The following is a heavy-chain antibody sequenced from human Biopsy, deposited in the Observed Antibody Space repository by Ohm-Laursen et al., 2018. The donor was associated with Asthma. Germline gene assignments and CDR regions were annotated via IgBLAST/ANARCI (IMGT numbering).Heavy chain of an antibody. V-gene: IGHV4-39*01. D-gene: IGHD3-16*01. CDR2: IYKSGQV. CDR1: GGSISSNFYY. CDR3: ARRGGVRRYFDY. J-gene: IGHJ4*02. Sequence: GTLSLTCTVSGGSISSNFYYWGGIRQPPGKGLEWIGNIYKSGQVYYNLSLKSRVTISVDTSKNQFSLKLSSVTATDTAVYFCARRGGVRRYFDYWGQGTLVTVSS.